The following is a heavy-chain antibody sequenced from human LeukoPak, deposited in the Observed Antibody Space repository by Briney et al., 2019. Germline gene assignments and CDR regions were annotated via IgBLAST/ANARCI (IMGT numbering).Heavy chain of an antibody. J-gene: IGHJ4*02. CDR2: IYTSGST. CDR3: ARDPPPAYCSSGSCYFDS. CDR1: GGSISSKSYY. Sequence: SETLSLTCTVSGGSISSKSYYWSWIRQPAGKGLEWIGRIYTSGSTDYNPSLKSRVTISRDTSKNEFSLILSSLTAADTAVYYCARDPPPAYCSSGSCYFDSWGQGTLVTVSS. D-gene: IGHD2-15*01. V-gene: IGHV4-61*02.